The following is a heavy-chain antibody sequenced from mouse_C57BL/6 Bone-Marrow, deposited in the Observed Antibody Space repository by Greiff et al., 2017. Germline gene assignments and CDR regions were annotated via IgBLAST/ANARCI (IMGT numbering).Heavy chain of an antibody. J-gene: IGHJ1*03. V-gene: IGHV1-52*01. Sequence: QVQLQQPGAELVRPGSSVKLSCKASGYTFTSYWMHWVKQRPIQGLEWIGNIDPSDSETHYNQKFKDKATLTEDKSSSTAYMQLSSLTSEDSAVYYCARRGVASWYFDVWGTGTTVTVSS. CDR2: IDPSDSET. CDR3: ARRGVASWYFDV. CDR1: GYTFTSYW.